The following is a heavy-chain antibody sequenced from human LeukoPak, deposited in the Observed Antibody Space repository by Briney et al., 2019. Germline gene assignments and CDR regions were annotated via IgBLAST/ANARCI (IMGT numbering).Heavy chain of an antibody. V-gene: IGHV4-4*02. J-gene: IGHJ3*02. D-gene: IGHD1-1*01. CDR3: ARATKRQLLGAFDI. CDR1: GGSISSSNW. Sequence: SETLSLTCAVSGGSISSSNWWSWVRQPPGKGLEWIGYIYYSGSANYNPSLKSRVTISVDTSKNQFSLKLSSVTAADTAVYYCARATKRQLLGAFDIWGQGTMVTVSS. CDR2: IYYSGSA.